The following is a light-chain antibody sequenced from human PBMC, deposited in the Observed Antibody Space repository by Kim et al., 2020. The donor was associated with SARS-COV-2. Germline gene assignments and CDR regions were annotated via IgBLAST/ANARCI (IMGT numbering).Light chain of an antibody. CDR3: QQTYSTPLYS. V-gene: IGKV1-39*01. CDR1: QSISSY. J-gene: IGKJ2*03. Sequence: ASVGDRVTITCRASQSISSYLNWYQQKPGKAPKLLIYAASSLQSGVPSRFSGSGSGTDFILTISSLQPEDFATYYCQQTYSTPLYSFGQGTKLEIK. CDR2: AAS.